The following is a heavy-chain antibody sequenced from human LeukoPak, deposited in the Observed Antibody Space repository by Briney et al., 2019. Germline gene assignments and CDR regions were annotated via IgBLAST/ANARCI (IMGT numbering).Heavy chain of an antibody. CDR3: ARDQGPRRNWIDAGDAIDP. CDR2: IIPLFRTS. CDR1: GGSVTNYA. V-gene: IGHV1-69*13. Sequence: SVKVSCKASGGSVTNYAISRVRQAPGQGLEWMRGIIPLFRTSSYAQKFQGRLTITADESTSTVYMELRNLRSEDTAMFYCARDQGPRRNWIDAGDAIDPWGQGTLVTVSS. J-gene: IGHJ5*02. D-gene: IGHD1-1*01.